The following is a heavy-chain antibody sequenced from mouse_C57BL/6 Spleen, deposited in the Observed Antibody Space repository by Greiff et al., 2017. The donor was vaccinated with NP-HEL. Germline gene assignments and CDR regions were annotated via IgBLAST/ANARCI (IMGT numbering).Heavy chain of an antibody. V-gene: IGHV1-55*01. CDR1: GYTFTSYW. Sequence: VKLMESGAELVKPGASVKMSCKASGYTFTSYWITWVKQRPGQGLEWIGDIYPGSGSTNYNEKFKSKATLTVDTSSSTAYMQLSSLTSEDSAVYDCARGGLYDGYYYWYFDVWGTGTTVTVSS. CDR3: ARGGLYDGYYYWYFDV. CDR2: IYPGSGST. D-gene: IGHD2-3*01. J-gene: IGHJ1*03.